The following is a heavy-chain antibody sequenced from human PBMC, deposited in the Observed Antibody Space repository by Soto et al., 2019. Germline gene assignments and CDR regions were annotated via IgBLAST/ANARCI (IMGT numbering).Heavy chain of an antibody. J-gene: IGHJ4*02. Sequence: GGSMSLSCAPAGRTFSSYDMNWVSKTPGKGLEWVSYISRSGGSLFYADSLKGRFTISRDNAKNSLYLQMNSLRAEDTAVYYFVRDGMTAVVTPFYFDYWGQGTLGTVAS. D-gene: IGHD4-17*01. CDR1: GRTFSSYD. V-gene: IGHV3-48*03. CDR3: VRDGMTAVVTPFYFDY. CDR2: ISRSGGSL.